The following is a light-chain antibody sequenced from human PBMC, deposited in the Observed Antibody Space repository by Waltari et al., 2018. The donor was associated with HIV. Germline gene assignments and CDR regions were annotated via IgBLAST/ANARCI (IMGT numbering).Light chain of an antibody. CDR2: WAS. Sequence: DIVMTQSPDSPNVTLGERATSNCMTSQSVLYSSNNKNYLAWYQQKPGPPPKLLIYWASTRESGVPDRFSGSGSGTDFALTISSLQAEDVAVYYCQQYYSTSYTFGQGTKLEIK. CDR1: QSVLYSSNNKNY. CDR3: QQYYSTSYT. J-gene: IGKJ2*01. V-gene: IGKV4-1*01.